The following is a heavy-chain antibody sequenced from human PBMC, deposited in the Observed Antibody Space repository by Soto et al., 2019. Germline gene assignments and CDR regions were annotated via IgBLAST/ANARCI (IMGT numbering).Heavy chain of an antibody. Sequence: GGSLRLSCAASGFTFSSYAMSWVRQAPGKGLEWVSVISGSGGSTYYADSVKGRFTISRDNSKNTLYLQMNSLRAEDTAIYYCAKAIGYSSPTFDYWGQGTLVTVSS. CDR3: AKAIGYSSPTFDY. CDR2: ISGSGGST. J-gene: IGHJ4*02. D-gene: IGHD6-13*01. V-gene: IGHV3-23*01. CDR1: GFTFSSYA.